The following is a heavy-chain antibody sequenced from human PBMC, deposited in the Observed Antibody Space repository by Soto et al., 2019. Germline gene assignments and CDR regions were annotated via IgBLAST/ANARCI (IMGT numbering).Heavy chain of an antibody. Sequence: GSLRLSCAASGFTVSSKYMSWVRQAPGKGLEWVSLIQSGGPTYYADSVKGRFTISRDTSENTLHLQMDSLRAEDTAVYYCARDDVLCDGGRCYGVPLDVWGEGTTVTVSS. CDR1: GFTVSSKY. D-gene: IGHD2-15*01. CDR2: IQSGGPT. J-gene: IGHJ6*04. V-gene: IGHV3-66*01. CDR3: ARDDVLCDGGRCYGVPLDV.